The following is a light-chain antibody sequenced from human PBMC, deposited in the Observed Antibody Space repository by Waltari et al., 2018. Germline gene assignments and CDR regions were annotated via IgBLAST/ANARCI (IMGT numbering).Light chain of an antibody. CDR3: QVGDTPSDHVV. CDR2: DDS. Sequence: SYVLPQPPSVSVAPGQTARMTCGGNNLAMKTAHWYQQKPGQAPVLVVYDDSDLPSGIPERFSGSNSGNAAILAIGGVEAGGEAYYYCQVGDTPSDHVVFGGGTRLTVL. CDR1: NLAMKT. V-gene: IGLV3-21*02. J-gene: IGLJ3*02.